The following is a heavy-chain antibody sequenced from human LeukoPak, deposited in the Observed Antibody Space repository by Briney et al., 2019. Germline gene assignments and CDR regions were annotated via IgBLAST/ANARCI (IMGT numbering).Heavy chain of an antibody. CDR2: ITKSGSAI. D-gene: IGHD6-13*01. J-gene: IGHJ4*02. CDR3: AQLMDRRQQLSRPDY. Sequence: GGSLRLSCAASGFTFSSYSMNWVRQAPGKGLEWGAYITKSGSAIYYADSVKGRFTISRDDAKNSLYLQMNSPRAEDTAVYYCAQLMDRRQQLSRPDYWGQGTLVTVSS. V-gene: IGHV3-48*04. CDR1: GFTFSSYS.